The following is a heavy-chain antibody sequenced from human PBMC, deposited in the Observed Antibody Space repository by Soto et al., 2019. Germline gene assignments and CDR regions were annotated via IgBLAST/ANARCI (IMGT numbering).Heavy chain of an antibody. CDR3: EKQKTTVTRYDAFDI. Sequence: EVQLLESGGGLVQPGGSLRLSCAASGFTFSSYAMSWVRQAPGKGLGWVSAISGSGGSTYFADSVKGRFTISRDNSKNTLYLQMNSLRAEDTAIYYCEKQKTTVTRYDAFDIWGQGTMVTVSS. CDR1: GFTFSSYA. D-gene: IGHD4-17*01. J-gene: IGHJ3*02. V-gene: IGHV3-23*01. CDR2: ISGSGGST.